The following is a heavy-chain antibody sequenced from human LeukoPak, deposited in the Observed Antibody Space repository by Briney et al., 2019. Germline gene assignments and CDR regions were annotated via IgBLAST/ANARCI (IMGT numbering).Heavy chain of an antibody. D-gene: IGHD3-16*01. J-gene: IGHJ4*02. V-gene: IGHV4-34*01. CDR2: INHSGST. Sequence: SETLSLTCAVYGGSFSGYYWSWIRQPPGKGLEWIGEINHSGSTNYNPSLKSRVTISADTSKNQFSLKLSSVTAADTAVYYCARALGGFGDYWGQGTLVTVSS. CDR1: GGSFSGYY. CDR3: ARALGGFGDY.